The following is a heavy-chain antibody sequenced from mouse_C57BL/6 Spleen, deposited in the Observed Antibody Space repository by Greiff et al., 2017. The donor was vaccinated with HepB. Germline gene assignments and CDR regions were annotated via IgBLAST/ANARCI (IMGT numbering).Heavy chain of an antibody. CDR1: GYTFTSYW. V-gene: IGHV1-50*01. Sequence: QVQLQQPGAELVKPGASVKLSCKASGYTFTSYWMQWVKQRPGQGLEWIGEIDPSDSYTNYNQKFKGKATLTVDKSSSAAYMQLSSLTSGDSAVYYCARAPRTGTVVDYWGQGTTLTVSS. CDR2: IDPSDSYT. J-gene: IGHJ2*01. CDR3: ARAPRTGTVVDY. D-gene: IGHD4-1*01.